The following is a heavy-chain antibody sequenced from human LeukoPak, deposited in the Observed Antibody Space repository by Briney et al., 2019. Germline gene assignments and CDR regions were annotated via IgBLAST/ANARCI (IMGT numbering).Heavy chain of an antibody. J-gene: IGHJ3*02. CDR1: GGSFSGYY. CDR3: AREGAHSAFDI. Sequence: PSETLSLTCAVYGGSFSGYYWSWVRQPPGKGLEWIGEINHSGSTNYNPSLKSRVTISVDTSKNQSSLKLSSVTAADTAVYYCAREGAHSAFDIWGQGTMVTVSS. V-gene: IGHV4-34*01. CDR2: INHSGST. D-gene: IGHD1-26*01.